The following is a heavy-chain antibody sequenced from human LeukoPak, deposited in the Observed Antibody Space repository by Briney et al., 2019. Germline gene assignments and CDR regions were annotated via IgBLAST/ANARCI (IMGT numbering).Heavy chain of an antibody. CDR3: ATSGGRGDNGEVPVATDI. J-gene: IGHJ3*02. Sequence: ASVKVSCKASGYTFTGYYIHWVRQAPGQGLEWMGWINPNSGGTNYAQKFQGRVTVTRDTSISTAYMELSRLRSDDTALYYCATSGGRGDNGEVPVATDIWGRGTMVTVSS. CDR2: INPNSGGT. CDR1: GYTFTGYY. V-gene: IGHV1-2*02. D-gene: IGHD2-2*01.